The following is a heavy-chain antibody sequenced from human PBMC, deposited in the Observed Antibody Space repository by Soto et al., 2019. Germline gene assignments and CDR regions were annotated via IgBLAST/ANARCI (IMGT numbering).Heavy chain of an antibody. CDR1: GFTFSNAW. J-gene: IGHJ4*02. Sequence: EVQLVESGGDLVKPGGSLRVSCAASGFTFSNAWMSWVRQAPGKGLEWVGRIKSKTDGGTTDYAAPVKGRFTISRDDSRNTLYLEMISLKAEDTAVYYCTTDDPINRNWGQGTLVTVSS. CDR2: IKSKTDGGTT. CDR3: TTDDPINRN. V-gene: IGHV3-15*01.